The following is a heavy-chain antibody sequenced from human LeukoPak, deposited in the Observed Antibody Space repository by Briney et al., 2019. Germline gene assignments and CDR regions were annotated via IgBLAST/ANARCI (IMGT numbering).Heavy chain of an antibody. V-gene: IGHV4-30-4*01. D-gene: IGHD5-18*01. CDR2: VYHSGST. J-gene: IGHJ5*02. CDR3: ASQGSGQGYLNWFDP. CDR1: GVSITNGDYY. Sequence: SQTLSLTCTVSGVSITNGDYYWSWIRQSPGKGLEWIGHVYHSGSTYYNPSLESRVTMSMDTSKNQFSLKLTSATAADTAVYYCASQGSGQGYLNWFDPWGQGALVTVSS.